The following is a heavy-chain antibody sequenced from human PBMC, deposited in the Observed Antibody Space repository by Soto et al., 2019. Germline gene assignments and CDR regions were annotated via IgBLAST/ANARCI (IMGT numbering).Heavy chain of an antibody. V-gene: IGHV4-34*01. CDR2: INLSGST. D-gene: IGHD2-8*02. Sequence: PSETLSLTCTASGDSISNYYWNWIRQPPGTGLEWIGEINLSGSTNYNPSLKSRVTILVDTSKNQFSLKLTSVTAADTAVYYCARDKITGLFDYWGQGTLVT. J-gene: IGHJ4*02. CDR1: GDSISNYY. CDR3: ARDKITGLFDY.